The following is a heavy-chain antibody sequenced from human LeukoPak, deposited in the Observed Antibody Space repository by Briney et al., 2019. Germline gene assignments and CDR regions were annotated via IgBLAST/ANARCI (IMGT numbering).Heavy chain of an antibody. CDR1: GGSISSSSYY. J-gene: IGHJ4*02. CDR2: IYYSGST. V-gene: IGHV4-39*07. Sequence: SETLSLTCTVSGGSISSSSYYWGWIRQPPGKGLEWIGSIYYSGSTYYNPSLKSRVTISSDTSNNQFSLNLNSVTAADTGVYYCARGNYGDSLDSWGQGTLVTVSS. CDR3: ARGNYGDSLDS. D-gene: IGHD4-17*01.